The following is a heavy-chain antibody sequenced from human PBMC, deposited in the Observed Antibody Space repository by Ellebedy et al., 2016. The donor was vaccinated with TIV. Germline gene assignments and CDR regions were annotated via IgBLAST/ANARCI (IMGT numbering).Heavy chain of an antibody. CDR3: AKDLLCSHSSGCGPV. V-gene: IGHV3-23*01. J-gene: IGHJ4*02. Sequence: GESLKISXAASGFTFSSYAMSWVRQAPGKGLEWVSAISGSGGSTYYADSVKGRFTISRDNSKNTLYLQMNSLRAEDTAVYYCAKDLLCSHSSGCGPVWGQGTLVTVSS. CDR2: ISGSGGST. D-gene: IGHD6-19*01. CDR1: GFTFSSYA.